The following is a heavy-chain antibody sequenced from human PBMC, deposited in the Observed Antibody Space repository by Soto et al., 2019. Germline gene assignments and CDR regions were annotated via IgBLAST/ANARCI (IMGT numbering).Heavy chain of an antibody. Sequence: GGSLRLSCAASGFTFSNYAMNWVRQAPGKGLEWVTAISGSGGSTYYADSVKGRFTISRDNSKNTLYLQMNSLRAEDTAVYYCARSFHGMDVWGQGTTVTVSS. CDR3: ARSFHGMDV. CDR2: ISGSGGST. V-gene: IGHV3-23*01. CDR1: GFTFSNYA. J-gene: IGHJ6*02.